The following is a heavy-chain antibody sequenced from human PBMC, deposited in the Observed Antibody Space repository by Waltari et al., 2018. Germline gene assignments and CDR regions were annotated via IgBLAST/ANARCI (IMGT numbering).Heavy chain of an antibody. CDR2: FYYGGST. CDR3: ARLGYCSSTSCYTTFFDAFDI. J-gene: IGHJ3*02. CDR1: GGSIDSDPYY. Sequence: QLQLQESGPGLVKPSETLSLTCSVSGGSIDSDPYYWGWIRQPPGKGLEWIGGFYYGGSTYYNPSLKSRVTISVHTSKSQFSLNLTSVTAADTALYFCARLGYCSSTSCYTTFFDAFDIWGQGTMVTVSS. D-gene: IGHD2-2*02. V-gene: IGHV4-39*07.